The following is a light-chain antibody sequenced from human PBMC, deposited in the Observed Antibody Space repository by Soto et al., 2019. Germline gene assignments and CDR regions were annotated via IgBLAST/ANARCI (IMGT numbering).Light chain of an antibody. J-gene: IGKJ4*01. Sequence: EIVLTQSTGTLSLSPGERATLSCRASQTVYNNLLAWYHQKPGQAPRLLIFDASDRATGIPDRFSGSGSGTDFTLTISRLEPEDFAVYYCQQYGDSSLTFGGGTKVEIK. CDR3: QQYGDSSLT. CDR1: QTVYNNL. V-gene: IGKV3-20*01. CDR2: DAS.